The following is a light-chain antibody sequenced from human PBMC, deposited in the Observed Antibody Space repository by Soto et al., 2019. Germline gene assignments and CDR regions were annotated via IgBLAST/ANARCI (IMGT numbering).Light chain of an antibody. Sequence: EIVLTQSPATLSLSPGERATLSCRASQSVSSYLAWYQQKPGQAPRLLIYDASNRATGIPARFSGSGSGTDFTLTISILEPEDFAVYYCQQRSNWIFTFGPGTKVDIK. CDR1: QSVSSY. CDR2: DAS. CDR3: QQRSNWIFT. J-gene: IGKJ3*01. V-gene: IGKV3-11*01.